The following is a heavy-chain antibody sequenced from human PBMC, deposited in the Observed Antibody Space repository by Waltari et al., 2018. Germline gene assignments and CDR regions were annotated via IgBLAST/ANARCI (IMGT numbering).Heavy chain of an antibody. Sequence: EVQLLESGGGLVQPGGSLRLSCAASGFTFSTYAMTWVRQAPGKGLEWVSSISNSGGSTYYADSVKGQFTISRDNSQNTLYLEMNSLTAEDTAKYYCAKRIPTTTTASFYFDLWGRGTLVTVSS. D-gene: IGHD1-26*01. CDR1: GFTFSTYA. J-gene: IGHJ2*01. V-gene: IGHV3-23*01. CDR3: AKRIPTTTTASFYFDL. CDR2: ISNSGGST.